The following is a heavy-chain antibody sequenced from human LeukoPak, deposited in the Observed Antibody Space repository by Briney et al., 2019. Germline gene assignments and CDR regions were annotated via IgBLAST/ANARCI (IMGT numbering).Heavy chain of an antibody. V-gene: IGHV1-69*13. D-gene: IGHD1-1*01. Sequence: ASVKVSCKASGGTFSSYAISWVRQAPGQGLEWMGGIIPIFGTANYAQKFQGRVTITADESTSTAYMELSSLRSEDTAVYYCAPGGWNAQNWFDPWGQGTLVTVSS. J-gene: IGHJ5*02. CDR1: GGTFSSYA. CDR2: IIPIFGTA. CDR3: APGGWNAQNWFDP.